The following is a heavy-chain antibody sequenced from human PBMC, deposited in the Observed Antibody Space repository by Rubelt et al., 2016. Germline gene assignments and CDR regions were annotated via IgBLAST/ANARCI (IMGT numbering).Heavy chain of an antibody. CDR1: GGSISSSSYY. Sequence: QLQLQESGPGLVKPSETLSLTCTVSGGSISSSSYYWGWIRQPPGKGLEWIGSIYYSGSTYYNPSLKSGVTISVNKSKHTFRLRLRAVTAVDTAVYDCAGQQVEEIAIIVVGRPWGQGTLVTVSS. CDR3: AGQQVEEIAIIVVGRP. J-gene: IGHJ1*01. V-gene: IGHV4-39*01. D-gene: IGHD2-21*01. CDR2: IYYSGST.